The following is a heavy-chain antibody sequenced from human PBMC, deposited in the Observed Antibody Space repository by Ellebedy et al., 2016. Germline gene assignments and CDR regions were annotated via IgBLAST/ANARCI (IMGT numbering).Heavy chain of an antibody. V-gene: IGHV3-23*01. CDR2: VVGSGERT. CDR3: TRDADTSTYYWYFDL. J-gene: IGHJ2*01. CDR1: GFTFSSHA. D-gene: IGHD3-22*01. Sequence: GESLKISCEASGFTFSSHAMSWVRQAPGKGPEWVSAVVGSGERTFYADSVKGRFTISRDNSKNRLYLQMSSLKAEDSAVYHCTRDADTSTYYWYFDLWGRGTPVTVSS.